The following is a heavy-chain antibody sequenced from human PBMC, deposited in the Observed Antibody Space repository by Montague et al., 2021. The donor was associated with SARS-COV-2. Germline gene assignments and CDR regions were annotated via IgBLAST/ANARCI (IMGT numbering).Heavy chain of an antibody. CDR1: GFTFSSYA. CDR2: ISYDGSNK. J-gene: IGHJ4*02. CDR3: ARDSVLIVATIGTVGFDY. V-gene: IGHV3-30*04. Sequence: SLRLSCAASGFTFSSYAMHWVRQAPGKGLEWVAVISYDGSNKYYADSVKGRFTISRDNSKNTLYLQMNSLRAEDTAVYYCARDSVLIVATIGTVGFDYWGQGTLVTVSS. D-gene: IGHD5-12*01.